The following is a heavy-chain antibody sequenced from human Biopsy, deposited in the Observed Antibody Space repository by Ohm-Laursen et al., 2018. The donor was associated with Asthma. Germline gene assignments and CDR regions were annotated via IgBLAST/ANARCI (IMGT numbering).Heavy chain of an antibody. J-gene: IGHJ4*02. CDR2: IYRNGDT. D-gene: IGHD2-21*02. V-gene: IGHV4-30-2*06. CDR3: ARGWNCGGDCYSLDS. CDR1: GDPIDSGDYS. Sequence: TLSLTCPVSGDPIDSGDYSWTWIRQSPGVGLEWIGYIYRNGDTYYNPTLKNRVTISIDRSKNQFSLRLRSVTAADTAVYYCARGWNCGGDCYSLDSWGQGTLVTVSS.